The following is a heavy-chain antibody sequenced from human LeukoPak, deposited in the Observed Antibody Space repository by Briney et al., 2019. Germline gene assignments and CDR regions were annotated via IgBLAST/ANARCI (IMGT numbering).Heavy chain of an antibody. J-gene: IGHJ2*01. Sequence: PSETLSLTCTVSGGSISSHYWSWIRQPPGKGLEWIGYIYYSGSTNYNPSLKSRVTISVDTSKNQFSLKLSSVTAADTAVYYCARAGRYCSGGSCHHWYFDLWGRGTLVTVSS. CDR3: ARAGRYCSGGSCHHWYFDL. CDR1: GGSISSHY. D-gene: IGHD2-15*01. V-gene: IGHV4-59*11. CDR2: IYYSGST.